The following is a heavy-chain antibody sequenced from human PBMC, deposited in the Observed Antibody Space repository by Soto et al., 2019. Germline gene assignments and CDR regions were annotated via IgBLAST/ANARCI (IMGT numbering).Heavy chain of an antibody. CDR2: IYPGDSDT. CDR1: GYSFTSYW. J-gene: IGHJ6*01. D-gene: IGHD5-18*01. Sequence: GESLKISCKGSGYSFTSYWIGWVRQMPGKSLEWMGIIYPGDSDTRYSPSFQGQVTISADKSISTAYLQWSSLKASDTAMYYCARSGYSFSADYYGMDVWGQGTTVTVSS. CDR3: ARSGYSFSADYYGMDV. V-gene: IGHV5-51*01.